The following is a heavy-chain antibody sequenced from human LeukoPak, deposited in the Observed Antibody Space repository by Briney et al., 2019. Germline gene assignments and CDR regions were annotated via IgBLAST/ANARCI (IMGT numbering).Heavy chain of an antibody. V-gene: IGHV3-74*01. CDR3: ARPNYSGYDLAHFDY. J-gene: IGHJ4*02. CDR1: GFTFSSYW. CDR2: INSDGSST. Sequence: PGGSLRLSCAASGFTFSSYWMHWVRQAPGKGLGWVSRINSDGSSTSYADSVKGRFTISRDNAKNTLYLQMNSLRAEDTAVYYCARPNYSGYDLAHFDYWGQGTLVTVSS. D-gene: IGHD5-12*01.